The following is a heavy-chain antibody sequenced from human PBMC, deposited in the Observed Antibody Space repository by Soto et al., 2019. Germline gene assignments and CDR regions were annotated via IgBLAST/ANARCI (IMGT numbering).Heavy chain of an antibody. CDR2: INAANGDT. CDR1: GYAFTSYG. J-gene: IGHJ5*02. Sequence: GASVKGSCKASGYAFTSYGIHWVRQAPGQRLEWMGWINAANGDTKYSPKFQGRVTITRDTSASTAYMELSSLRSEDTAVYYCVRRHVSATGIDWFDPWGQGTLVTVPQ. V-gene: IGHV1-3*01. CDR3: VRRHVSATGIDWFDP. D-gene: IGHD6-13*01.